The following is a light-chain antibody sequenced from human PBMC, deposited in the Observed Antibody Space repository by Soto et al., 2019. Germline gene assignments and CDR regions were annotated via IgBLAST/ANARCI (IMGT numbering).Light chain of an antibody. V-gene: IGLV2-8*01. Sequence: QSALTQPPSASGSPGQSVTISCTGTSSDVGGYNYVSWYQQHPGKAPKLMIYEVSKRPSGVPDRFSGSKSGNTASLTVSGHQAEDEADYYCSSYAGSNNFGVFGGGTKLTVL. J-gene: IGLJ2*01. CDR2: EVS. CDR1: SSDVGGYNY. CDR3: SSYAGSNNFGV.